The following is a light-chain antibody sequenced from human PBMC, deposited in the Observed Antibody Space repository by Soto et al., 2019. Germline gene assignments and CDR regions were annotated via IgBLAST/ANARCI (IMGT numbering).Light chain of an antibody. Sequence: EIVLTQSPATLSLSPGERATLSWRASQSVSRHLAWYQQKPGQAPRLLIYDASNRATGIPARFSGSGSGTDFTLTISSLEPADFAVYYCQQRNNWPPVTFGGGTKVDI. CDR2: DAS. V-gene: IGKV3-11*01. CDR3: QQRNNWPPVT. CDR1: QSVSRH. J-gene: IGKJ4*01.